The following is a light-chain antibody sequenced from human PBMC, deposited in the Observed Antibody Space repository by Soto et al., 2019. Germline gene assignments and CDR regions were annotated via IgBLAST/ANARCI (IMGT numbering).Light chain of an antibody. CDR2: EVV. J-gene: IGLJ1*01. CDR3: SSYAGLYSYV. Sequence: QSVLTQPPSASGSPGQSVTISCTGTKNDIGVYDFVSWYQHHPGKAPRLIIYEVVQRPSGVPDRFSGSKSGNTASLTISGLQAEDEADYYCSSYAGLYSYVFGSGTKLTVL. V-gene: IGLV2-8*01. CDR1: KNDIGVYDF.